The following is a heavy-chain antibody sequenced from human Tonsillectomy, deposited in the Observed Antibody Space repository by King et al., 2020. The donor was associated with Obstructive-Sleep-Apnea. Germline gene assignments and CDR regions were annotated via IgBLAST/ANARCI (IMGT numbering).Heavy chain of an antibody. Sequence: VQLVESGGGLVQPGGSLRLSCAASGFTFTNYAMSWVRQAPGKGLEWVSTIRGSGDSTYYADSGKGRFTLSRNNSKNTLYLQMNSLRAEDTAIYYCAKDGTPEGSYYYYGMDVWGQGTTVTVSS. V-gene: IGHV3-23*04. D-gene: IGHD2-15*01. CDR2: IRGSGDST. J-gene: IGHJ6*02. CDR3: AKDGTPEGSYYYYGMDV. CDR1: GFTFTNYA.